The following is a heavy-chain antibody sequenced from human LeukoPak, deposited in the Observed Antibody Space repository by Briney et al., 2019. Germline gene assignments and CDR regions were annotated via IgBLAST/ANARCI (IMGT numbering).Heavy chain of an antibody. V-gene: IGHV4-59*01. J-gene: IGHJ5*02. D-gene: IGHD2-2*01. CDR2: IYYSGST. Sequence: PSETLSLTCAVYGGSFSGYYWSWIRQPPGEGLEGIGYIYYSGSTNYNPSLKSRVTISVETSKNQFSLKLSSVTAADTAVYYCARGGCSSTSCYGYNWFNPWGQGTLVTVSS. CDR1: GGSFSGYY. CDR3: ARGGCSSTSCYGYNWFNP.